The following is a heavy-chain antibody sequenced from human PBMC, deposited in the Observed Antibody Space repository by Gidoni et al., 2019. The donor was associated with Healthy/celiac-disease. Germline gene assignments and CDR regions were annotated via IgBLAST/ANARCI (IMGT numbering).Heavy chain of an antibody. D-gene: IGHD3-22*01. V-gene: IGHV3-23*01. CDR3: AKVTRGYSYGKYYYDSSGYYS. CDR2: ISGSGGST. CDR1: GFTFSSYA. J-gene: IGHJ4*02. Sequence: EVQLLESGGGLVQPGGSLRLSCAASGFTFSSYAMSWVRQAPGKGLEWVSAISGSGGSTYYADSVKGRFTISRDNSKNTLYLQMNSLRAEDTAVYYCAKVTRGYSYGKYYYDSSGYYSWGQGTLVTVSS.